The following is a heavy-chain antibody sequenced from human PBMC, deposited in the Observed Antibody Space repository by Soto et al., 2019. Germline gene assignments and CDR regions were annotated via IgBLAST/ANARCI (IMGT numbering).Heavy chain of an antibody. D-gene: IGHD6-19*01. CDR2: ISSSGSTI. Sequence: LRLSCTASGFTFSMHSMNWVRQAPGKGLEWVSYISSSGSTIYYADAVRGRFTISRDNAKNSLYLQMNSLRDEVTALYHCARDTNDSSGWLNWFDPWGQGTLVTVSS. CDR3: ARDTNDSSGWLNWFDP. V-gene: IGHV3-48*02. J-gene: IGHJ5*02. CDR1: GFTFSMHS.